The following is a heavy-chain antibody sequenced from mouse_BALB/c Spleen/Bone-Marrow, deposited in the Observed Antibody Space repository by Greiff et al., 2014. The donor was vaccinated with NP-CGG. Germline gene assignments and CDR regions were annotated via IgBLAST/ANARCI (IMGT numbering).Heavy chain of an antibody. CDR1: GFTFSNYW. J-gene: IGHJ3*01. Sequence: VMLVESGGGLVQPGGSIKLSCVASGFTFSNYWMHWVRQFPEKGLEWVAEIRLKSNNYATHYAESVKGRFTISRDDSKSSVYLQMNDLRAEDTGIYYCTTGFAYWGQGTLVTVSA. CDR3: TTGFAY. V-gene: IGHV6-6*02. CDR2: IRLKSNNYAT.